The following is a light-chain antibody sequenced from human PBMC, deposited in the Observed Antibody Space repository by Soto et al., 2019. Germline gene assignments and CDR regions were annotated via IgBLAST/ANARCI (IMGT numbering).Light chain of an antibody. V-gene: IGKV3-11*01. CDR2: GAS. CDR3: QPRIDCPFT. Sequence: EIVLTQSPATLSLSPGERATLSCKASQNIRSHLAWYLQKPGQPPRLLIFGASNRATGIPARFSGSGSGTDFTLAISSLEPEDSRLYYCQPRIDCPFTFGGGARVEVE. CDR1: QNIRSH. J-gene: IGKJ4*01.